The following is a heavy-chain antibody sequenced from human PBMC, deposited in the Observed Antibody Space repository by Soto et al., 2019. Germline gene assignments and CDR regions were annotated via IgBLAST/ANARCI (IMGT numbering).Heavy chain of an antibody. D-gene: IGHD2-21*02. CDR1: GFSVSRYA. J-gene: IGHJ4*02. Sequence: EVQLLESGGGLVQPGGSLRLSCAASGFSVSRYAMMWVRQPPGKGLEWVAGMNGSGGDIRYADPVKGRFTISKDNSKNTQYLQRHSQRAADTAIYYCAKDDVYGDGLWQAGNSGQGTLVTVSS. CDR2: MNGSGGDI. V-gene: IGHV3-23*01. CDR3: AKDDVYGDGLWQAGN.